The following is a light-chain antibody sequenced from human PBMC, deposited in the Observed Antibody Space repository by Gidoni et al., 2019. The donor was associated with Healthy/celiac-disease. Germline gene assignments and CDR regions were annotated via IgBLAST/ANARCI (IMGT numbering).Light chain of an antibody. CDR1: SSNIGSNP. V-gene: IGLV1-44*01. CDR2: SNN. CDR3: AAWDDSLNGPG. J-gene: IGLJ2*01. Sequence: QSVLTQTPSASGTPGQRVTISCSGSSSNIGSNPVNWYQQLPGTAPKLLIYSNNQRPSGVPDRFAGSKSGTSASLAISGLQSEDEADYYCAAWDDSLNGPGFGGGTKLTVL.